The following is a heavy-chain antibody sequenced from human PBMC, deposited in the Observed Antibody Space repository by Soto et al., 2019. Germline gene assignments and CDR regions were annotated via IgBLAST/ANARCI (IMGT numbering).Heavy chain of an antibody. CDR2: ISYDGGNK. V-gene: IGHV3-30*18. Sequence: QVQLVESGGGVVQPGGSLRLSCAASGFSFSSSGMHWVRQASGKGLEWVAVISYDGGNKYYADSVKGRFTISRDNSKNTLSLQMNSLRAEDTAVYYCAKDRVVGALDYYCAMDVWGQGTTVTVSS. CDR3: AKDRVVGALDYYCAMDV. D-gene: IGHD1-26*01. CDR1: GFSFSSSG. J-gene: IGHJ6*02.